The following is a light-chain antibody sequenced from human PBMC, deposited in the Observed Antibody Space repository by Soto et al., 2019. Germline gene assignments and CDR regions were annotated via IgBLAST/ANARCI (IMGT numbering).Light chain of an antibody. Sequence: NFMLTQPHSVSESPGKTVIISCTRSSGSIASNYVQWYQQRPGSSPTTVIYEDNQRPSGVPDRFSGSIDSSSNSASLTISGQETEDEADYYCQSYDATTQVFGGGTKLTVL. V-gene: IGLV6-57*01. CDR3: QSYDATTQV. J-gene: IGLJ3*02. CDR1: SGSIASNY. CDR2: EDN.